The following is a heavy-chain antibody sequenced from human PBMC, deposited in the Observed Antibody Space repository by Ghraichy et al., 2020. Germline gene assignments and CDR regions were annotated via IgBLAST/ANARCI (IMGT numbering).Heavy chain of an antibody. D-gene: IGHD6-19*01. V-gene: IGHV3-48*04. J-gene: IGHJ4*02. CDR1: GFTFSSYS. Sequence: GGSLRLSCAASGFTFSSYSMSWVRQAPGKGLEWVSFIGSSGSAVYYIDSAKGRFSISRDNAKNSLYLQMNSLRAEDTAVYYCARHRSGWHEDYWGQGTLVTVSS. CDR3: ARHRSGWHEDY. CDR2: IGSSGSAV.